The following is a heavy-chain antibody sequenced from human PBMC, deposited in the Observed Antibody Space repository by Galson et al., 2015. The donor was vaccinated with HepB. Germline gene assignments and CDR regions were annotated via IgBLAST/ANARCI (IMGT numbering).Heavy chain of an antibody. CDR1: GYTFTSYY. V-gene: IGHV1-2*02. Sequence: SVKVSCKASGYTFTSYYMHWVRQAPGQGLEWMGWINPNSGSTNYAQKFQGRVTITRDTSISTAHMELSRLRSDDTAVYYCARELAAAASWPYFDYWCQGTLVSVSS. CDR2: INPNSGST. J-gene: IGHJ4*02. D-gene: IGHD6-13*01. CDR3: ARELAAAASWPYFDY.